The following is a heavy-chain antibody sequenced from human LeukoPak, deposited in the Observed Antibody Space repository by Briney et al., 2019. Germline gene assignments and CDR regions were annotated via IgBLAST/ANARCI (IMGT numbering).Heavy chain of an antibody. J-gene: IGHJ6*03. V-gene: IGHV1-2*04. CDR3: ARVPCSSTSCSYYYMDV. D-gene: IGHD2-2*01. CDR1: GYTFTGYY. Sequence: GASVKVSCKASGYTFTGYYMHWVRQAPGQGLEWMGWINPNSGGTNYAQKFQGWVTMTTDTSTSTAYMELRSLRSDDTAVYYCARVPCSSTSCSYYYMDVWGKGTTVTVSS. CDR2: INPNSGGT.